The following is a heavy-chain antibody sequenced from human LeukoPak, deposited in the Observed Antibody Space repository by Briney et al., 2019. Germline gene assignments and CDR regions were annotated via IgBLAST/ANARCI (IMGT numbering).Heavy chain of an antibody. J-gene: IGHJ4*02. V-gene: IGHV3-7*01. CDR3: TRDRSRAEDD. Sequence: GGSLRLSCAASGFSFSDYYMTWIRQAPGKGLEWVANINQGGSDKYYVDSVKGRFTVSRDNANNLLYLQMNSLRGEDTAVYYCTRDRSRAEDDWGQGTLVTVSS. CDR1: GFSFSDYY. D-gene: IGHD1-14*01. CDR2: INQGGSDK.